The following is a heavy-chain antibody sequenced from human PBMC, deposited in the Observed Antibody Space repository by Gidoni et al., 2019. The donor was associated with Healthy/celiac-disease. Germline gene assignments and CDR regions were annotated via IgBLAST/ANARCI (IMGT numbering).Heavy chain of an antibody. V-gene: IGHV3-30*18. Sequence: QVQLVESGGGVVQPGRSLRLSCAASGFTFSSYGMHWVRQAPGKGLEWVAVISYDGSNKYYADSVKGRFTISRDNSKNTLYLQMNSLRAEDTAVYYCANGRSSGYYSPLDYWGQGTLVTVSS. CDR2: ISYDGSNK. J-gene: IGHJ4*02. CDR3: ANGRSSGYYSPLDY. CDR1: GFTFSSYG. D-gene: IGHD3-22*01.